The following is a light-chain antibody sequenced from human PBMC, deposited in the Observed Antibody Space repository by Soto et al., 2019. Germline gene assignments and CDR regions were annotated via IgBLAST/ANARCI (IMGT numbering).Light chain of an antibody. Sequence: VVTQDPSLTVSPGGTVTLTCGSNTGAVTNGHYPYWFQQKPGQAPRTLIYDTTNRHSWTPAPFSGSLLGGKAALTLSGAQPEDEAEYYCLLSYNGPYVFGTGTKVTVL. J-gene: IGLJ1*01. CDR2: DTT. CDR3: LLSYNGPYV. V-gene: IGLV7-46*01. CDR1: TGAVTNGHY.